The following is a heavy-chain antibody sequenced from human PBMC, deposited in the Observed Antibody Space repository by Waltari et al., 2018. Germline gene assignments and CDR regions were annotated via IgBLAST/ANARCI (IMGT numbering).Heavy chain of an antibody. CDR3: AREMVGATRVFDY. CDR1: GGSISSSNC. CDR2: IYHRGSN. Sequence: QVQLQESGPGLVKPSGTLSLTCAVSGGSISSSNCWSWVRQPPGKGLGWLGEIYHRGSNNYNPSLMSRVTRAVDKAKNQFSLKLSSVTAADTAVYYCAREMVGATRVFDYWGQGTLVTVSS. D-gene: IGHD1-26*01. V-gene: IGHV4-4*02. J-gene: IGHJ4*02.